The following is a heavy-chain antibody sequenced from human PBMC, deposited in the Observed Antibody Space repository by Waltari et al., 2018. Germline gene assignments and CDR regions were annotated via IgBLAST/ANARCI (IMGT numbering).Heavy chain of an antibody. CDR2: IWYDGSNK. Sequence: QVQLVESGGGVVQPGRSLRLSCAASGFTFSSYGMHWVRQAPGKGLEWVAVIWYDGSNKYYADSVKGRFTISRDNSKNTLYLQMNSLRAEDTAVYYCARDRGIAAHYYYYGMDVWGQGTTVTVSS. V-gene: IGHV3-33*01. D-gene: IGHD2-15*01. CDR1: GFTFSSYG. J-gene: IGHJ6*02. CDR3: ARDRGIAAHYYYYGMDV.